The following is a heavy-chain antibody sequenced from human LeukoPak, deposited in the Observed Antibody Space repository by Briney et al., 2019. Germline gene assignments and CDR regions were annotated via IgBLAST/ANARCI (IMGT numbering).Heavy chain of an antibody. V-gene: IGHV3-23*01. CDR3: AKRPTYLGNSDENDY. D-gene: IGHD4-23*01. J-gene: IGHJ4*02. CDR1: GFTYSSYA. Sequence: GGSQRLFCAASGFTYSSYAVSWVRQAPGKGLEWVSAISGSGGSTYYADSVKGRFTISRDNSKNTLYLQMNSLRAEDTAVYYCAKRPTYLGNSDENDYWGEASLVTVSS. CDR2: ISGSGGST.